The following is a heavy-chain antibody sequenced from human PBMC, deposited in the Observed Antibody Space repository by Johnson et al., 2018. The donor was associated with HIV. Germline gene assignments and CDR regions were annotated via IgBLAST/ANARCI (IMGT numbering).Heavy chain of an antibody. D-gene: IGHD6-19*01. CDR1: GFSISSNY. CDR2: FYSGSNT. J-gene: IGHJ3*02. CDR3: ARHKAVADAFDI. Sequence: VQLVESGGGLIQPGGSLRLSCKASGFSISSNYMSWVRQPPGKGLEWVSVFYSGSNTYYADSVKCRFTISRDNSNNTLYLQMNSLRAEDTAVYYCARHKAVADAFDIWGQGTVVTVS. V-gene: IGHV3-53*01.